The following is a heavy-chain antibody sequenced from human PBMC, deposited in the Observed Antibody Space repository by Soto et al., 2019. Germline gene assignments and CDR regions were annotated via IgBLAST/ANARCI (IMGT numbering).Heavy chain of an antibody. Sequence: QVQLVESGGGVVQPGRSLRLSCAASGFTFSSYGMHWVRKAPGKGREGGAVLGYDGSNKYYADSVKGRFTISRDNSKNTLYLQMNSLRAEDTAVYYCARDIEWQLVLAPRYYYYGMDVWGQGTTVTVSS. D-gene: IGHD6-13*01. CDR1: GFTFSSYG. J-gene: IGHJ6*02. CDR2: LGYDGSNK. CDR3: ARDIEWQLVLAPRYYYYGMDV. V-gene: IGHV3-33*01.